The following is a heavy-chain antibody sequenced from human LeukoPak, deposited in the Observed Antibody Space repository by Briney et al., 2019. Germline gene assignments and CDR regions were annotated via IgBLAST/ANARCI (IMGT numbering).Heavy chain of an antibody. V-gene: IGHV3-49*03. CDR2: IRSKAYGGTT. D-gene: IGHD3-10*01. CDR1: GFTFGDYA. CDR3: AKDNALQYYYGSGSPRGYFDY. Sequence: GGSLRLSCTASGFTFGDYAMSWFRQAPGKGLEWVGFIRSKAYGGTTEYAASVKGRFTISRDDSKSIAYLQMNSLRAEDTAVYYCAKDNALQYYYGSGSPRGYFDYWGQGTLVTVSS. J-gene: IGHJ4*02.